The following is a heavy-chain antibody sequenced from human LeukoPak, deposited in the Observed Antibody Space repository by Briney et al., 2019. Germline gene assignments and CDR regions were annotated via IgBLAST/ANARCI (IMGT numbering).Heavy chain of an antibody. CDR1: GGSISSYY. V-gene: IGHV4-4*07. Sequence: SETLSLTCTVSGGSISSYYWSWIRQPAGKGLEWIGRIYSSGSTNYNLSLKSRVTMSVDTSKNQFSLKLSSVTAADTAVYYCARDLRGYSGYAAFDYWGQGTLVTVSS. J-gene: IGHJ4*02. CDR2: IYSSGST. D-gene: IGHD5-12*01. CDR3: ARDLRGYSGYAAFDY.